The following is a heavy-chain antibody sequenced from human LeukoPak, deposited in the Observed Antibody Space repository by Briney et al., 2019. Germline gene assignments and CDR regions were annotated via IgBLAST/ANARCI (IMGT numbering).Heavy chain of an antibody. D-gene: IGHD2-21*01. Sequence: GGSLRLSCAASGFTFSSYSMNWVRQAPGKGLEWVSSISSSSSYIYYADSVKGRFTISRDNAKNSLFLQMNSLKVEDTALYYCARERAYRPPRDAFDIWGQGTMVTVSS. CDR1: GFTFSSYS. V-gene: IGHV3-21*04. J-gene: IGHJ3*02. CDR2: ISSSSSYI. CDR3: ARERAYRPPRDAFDI.